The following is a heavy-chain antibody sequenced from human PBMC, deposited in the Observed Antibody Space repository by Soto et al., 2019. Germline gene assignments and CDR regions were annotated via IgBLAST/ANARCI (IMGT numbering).Heavy chain of an antibody. CDR1: GLSITDSEMG. CDR3: ARRHLAVAVSPWFDP. D-gene: IGHD6-19*01. J-gene: IGHJ5*02. V-gene: IGHV2-26*01. CDR2: IDSSGEK. Sequence: QVTLKESGPVLVKPTETLTLRCTVSGLSITDSEMGVSWIRQPPGQPLEWLAHIDSSGEKSYRTFLKSRLAISNDTPKGQIVLTLTTMAPAATATYYCARRHLAVAVSPWFDPWGQGIPVTVSA.